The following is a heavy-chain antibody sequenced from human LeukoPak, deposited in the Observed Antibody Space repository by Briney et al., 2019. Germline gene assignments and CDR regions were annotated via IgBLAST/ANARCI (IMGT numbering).Heavy chain of an antibody. D-gene: IGHD2-15*01. CDR3: AKDQGVAPGGKLDY. V-gene: IGHV3-30*02. CDR2: IRYDGGAK. Sequence: LGGSLRLFCAASVFTHSIYDIHWVRQARGRGLVWVAFIRYDGGAKYYADSVKGRVTIYRDNSKNTLYLQVNSLRPEDTAVYYCAKDQGVAPGGKLDYWGQGTLVTVSS. J-gene: IGHJ4*02. CDR1: VFTHSIYD.